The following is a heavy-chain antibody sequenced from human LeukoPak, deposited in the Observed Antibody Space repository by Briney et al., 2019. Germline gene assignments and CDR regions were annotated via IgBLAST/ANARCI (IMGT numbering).Heavy chain of an antibody. Sequence: PGGSLRLSCAASGFTFSSYAMSWVRQAPGKGLEWVSGISGSGGSTDYADSVKGRFTISRDNSKNTVSLQMSSLRAEDTALYYCAKGSGNGYGSGPFDYWGQGTLVTVSS. V-gene: IGHV3-23*01. D-gene: IGHD3-10*01. CDR1: GFTFSSYA. CDR2: ISGSGGST. J-gene: IGHJ4*02. CDR3: AKGSGNGYGSGPFDY.